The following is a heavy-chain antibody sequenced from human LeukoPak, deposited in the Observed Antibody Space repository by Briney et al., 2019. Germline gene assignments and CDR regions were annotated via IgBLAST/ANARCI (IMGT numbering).Heavy chain of an antibody. Sequence: GRSLRLSCAASGFTFDGYAMHWVRHAPGKGLKWVSGISWNSGSIGYADSVKGRFTISRDNSKNTLYLQMNSLRAEDTAVYYCAKAQDIVVVPAAIHYWGQGTLVTVSS. CDR2: ISWNSGSI. V-gene: IGHV3-9*01. D-gene: IGHD2-2*01. J-gene: IGHJ4*02. CDR3: AKAQDIVVVPAAIHY. CDR1: GFTFDGYA.